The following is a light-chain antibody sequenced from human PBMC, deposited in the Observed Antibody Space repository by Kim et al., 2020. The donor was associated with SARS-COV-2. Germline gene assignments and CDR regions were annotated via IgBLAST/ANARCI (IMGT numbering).Light chain of an antibody. CDR1: QSVSSSY. V-gene: IGKV3-20*01. J-gene: IGKJ1*01. CDR2: GAS. CDR3: QQYGSSWT. Sequence: EIVLMQSPGTLSLSPGERATLSCRASQSVSSSYLAWYQQKPGQAPRLLIYGASSRATGIPDRFSGSGSGTDFTLTISRLEPEDFAVYYCQQYGSSWTFGQGTKVDI.